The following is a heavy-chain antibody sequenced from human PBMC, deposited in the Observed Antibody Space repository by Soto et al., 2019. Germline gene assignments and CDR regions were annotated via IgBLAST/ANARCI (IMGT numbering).Heavy chain of an antibody. J-gene: IGHJ4*02. CDR2: IDSGGRTT. CDR1: GFTFSSDW. D-gene: IGHD3-10*01. Sequence: PGGSLRLSCAASGFTFSSDWMHWFRQAPGKGLVWVSRIDSGGRTTTYADSVKGRFTISRDNTKNTLYLQMNDLRAEDTALYYCARWFTYGNFDYFDYWCQGTQVTVSS. V-gene: IGHV3-74*01. CDR3: ARWFTYGNFDYFDY.